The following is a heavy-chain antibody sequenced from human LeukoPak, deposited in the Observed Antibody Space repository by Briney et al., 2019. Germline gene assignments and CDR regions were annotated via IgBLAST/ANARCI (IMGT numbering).Heavy chain of an antibody. V-gene: IGHV3-7*01. CDR2: IKQDGSEK. J-gene: IGHJ1*01. CDR1: GFTFSNAW. CDR3: ATGYSSGWYFYFQH. Sequence: GGSLRLSCAAPGFTFSNAWMSWVRQAPGKGLEWVANIKQDGSEKNYVDSVKGRFTISRDNAKNSLSLRMNSLSAEDTAVYYCATGYSSGWYFYFQHWGQGSLVSVSS. D-gene: IGHD6-19*01.